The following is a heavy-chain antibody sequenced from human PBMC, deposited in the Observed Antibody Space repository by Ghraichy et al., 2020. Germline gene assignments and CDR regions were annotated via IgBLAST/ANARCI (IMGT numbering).Heavy chain of an antibody. CDR1: GYSISSGYY. CDR3: ARVDNYDFWSGYYTEGPFFY. CDR2: IYHSGST. D-gene: IGHD3-3*01. V-gene: IGHV4-38-2*01. J-gene: IGHJ4*02. Sequence: SETLSLTCAVSGYSISSGYYWGWIRQPPGKGLEWIGSIYHSGSTYYNPSLKSRVTISVDTSKNQFSLKLSSVTAADTAVYYCARVDNYDFWSGYYTEGPFFYWGQGTLVTVSS.